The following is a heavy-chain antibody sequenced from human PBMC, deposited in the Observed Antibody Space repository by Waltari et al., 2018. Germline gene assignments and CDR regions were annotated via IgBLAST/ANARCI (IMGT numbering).Heavy chain of an antibody. CDR2: INNDGSGT. V-gene: IGHV3-74*01. J-gene: IGHJ4*02. D-gene: IGHD1-26*01. CDR3: VTDVETLVGRD. CDR1: GFIFTSAW. Sequence: EVQLVEAGGGLVQPGGSLRLACTASGFIFTSAWRHWVRQAPGKGRVWVSRINNDGSGTSYADSVMGRFTISRDNAKDTVYLQMDSLRVEDTAVYYCVTDVETLVGRDWGQGTLVTVST.